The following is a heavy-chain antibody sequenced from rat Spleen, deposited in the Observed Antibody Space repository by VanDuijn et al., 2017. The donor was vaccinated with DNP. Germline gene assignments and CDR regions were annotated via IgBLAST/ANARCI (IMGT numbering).Heavy chain of an antibody. V-gene: IGHV2-30*01. Sequence: QVQLKESGPGLVQPSQTLSLTCTVSGFSLTSYNVHWVRQPTGKGLEWMGLIWSGGDTDYNVVLKSRLVISRDTSKSQVFFLQMNSVTAEDTATYYCARWNNYGGFWGRGVMVTVSS. J-gene: IGHJ2*01. CDR3: ARWNNYGGF. D-gene: IGHD1-10*01. CDR2: IWSGGDT. CDR1: GFSLTSYN.